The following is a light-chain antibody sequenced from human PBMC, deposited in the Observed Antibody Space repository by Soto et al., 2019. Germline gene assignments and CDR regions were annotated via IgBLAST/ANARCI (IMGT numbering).Light chain of an antibody. CDR1: QSISSW. CDR3: QQYNSYNSGT. J-gene: IGKJ1*01. V-gene: IGKV1-5*03. Sequence: DIQMTQSPSTLSASVGDRVTITCRASQSISSWLAWYQQKPGKAPKLLIYKASSLEGGVPSRFSGSGSGTEFTLTISSLQPDDFATYYCQQYNSYNSGTFGQGTKVEIK. CDR2: KAS.